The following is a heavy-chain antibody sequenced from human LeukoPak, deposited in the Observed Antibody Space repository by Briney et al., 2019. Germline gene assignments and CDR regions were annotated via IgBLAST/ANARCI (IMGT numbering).Heavy chain of an antibody. CDR1: GGSVSATSHY. Sequence: SETLSLTCTVSGGSVSATSHYWPWLRQSPGKPPEWIGSIYHTGSTFYNPSLRSRFLISVDTSKNQFSLRLTSVTAADTAIYFCAKDRLHRDYFDLWGQGTLLTVSS. CDR2: IYHTGST. J-gene: IGHJ4*02. V-gene: IGHV4-39*01. CDR3: AKDRLHRDYFDL. D-gene: IGHD2-15*01.